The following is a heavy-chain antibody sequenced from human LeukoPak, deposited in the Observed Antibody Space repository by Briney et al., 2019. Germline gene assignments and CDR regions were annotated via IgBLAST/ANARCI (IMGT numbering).Heavy chain of an antibody. CDR3: ARDLYPGVKGGRNWFDP. D-gene: IGHD3-10*01. CDR1: GGTFSSYA. J-gene: IGHJ5*02. CDR2: INPRGGST. Sequence: ASVKVSCKASGGTFSSYAISWVRQAPGQGLEWMGIINPRGGSTGYAQKFQGRITMTTDMSTRTVYMELSSLESEDTAVYYCARDLYPGVKGGRNWFDPWGQGTLVTVSS. V-gene: IGHV1-46*01.